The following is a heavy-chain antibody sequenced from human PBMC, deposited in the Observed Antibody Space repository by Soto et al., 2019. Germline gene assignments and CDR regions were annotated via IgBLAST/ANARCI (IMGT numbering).Heavy chain of an antibody. CDR3: ARVIYGSGSYYFDY. CDR2: IYYSGST. Sequence: SETLSLTCTVSGGSISSGGYYWSWIRQHPGKGLEWIGDIYYSGSTYYNPSLKSRVTISVDTSKNQFSLKLSSVTAADTAVYYCARVIYGSGSYYFDYWGQGTLVTVSS. D-gene: IGHD3-10*01. V-gene: IGHV4-31*03. CDR1: GGSISSGGYY. J-gene: IGHJ4*02.